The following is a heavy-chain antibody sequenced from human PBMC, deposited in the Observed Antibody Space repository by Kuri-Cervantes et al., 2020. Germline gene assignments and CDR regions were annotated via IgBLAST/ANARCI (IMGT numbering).Heavy chain of an antibody. CDR1: GFTFDDYA. CDR3: AREDCSSTSCYFDY. J-gene: IGHJ4*02. D-gene: IGHD2-2*01. Sequence: SLKISCAASGFTFDDYAMHWVRQAPGKGLEWVSGISWNSGSIGYADSVKGRFTISRDNAKNSLYLQMSSLRAEDTAVYYCAREDCSSTSCYFDYWGQGTLVTVSS. CDR2: ISWNSGSI. V-gene: IGHV3-9*01.